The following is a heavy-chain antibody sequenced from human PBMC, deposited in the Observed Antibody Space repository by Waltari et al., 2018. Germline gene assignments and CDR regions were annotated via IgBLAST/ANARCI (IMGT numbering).Heavy chain of an antibody. Sequence: QVQLVQSGAEVKKPGASVKVSCKASGYTFTSYAMHWVRQAPGQRLEWMGWINAGNGNTKYSQKFQGRVTITRDTSASTAYMELSSLRSEDTAVYYCARVRAAAGNYYYYGMDVWGQGTTVTVSS. D-gene: IGHD6-13*01. CDR3: ARVRAAAGNYYYYGMDV. CDR2: INAGNGNT. CDR1: GYTFTSYA. J-gene: IGHJ6*02. V-gene: IGHV1-3*01.